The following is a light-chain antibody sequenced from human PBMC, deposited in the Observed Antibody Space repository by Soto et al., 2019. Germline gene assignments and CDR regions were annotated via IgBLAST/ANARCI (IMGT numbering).Light chain of an antibody. Sequence: QAVVTQSPSASASLGASVKLTCTLSSGHSNYAIAWHQQQPEKGPRYLMKLNSDGSHSKGDGIPDRFSGSSSGAERSLTISSLQSEDEADYYCQTWGTGIVVFGGGTKLTVL. CDR2: LNSDGSH. CDR1: SGHSNYA. J-gene: IGLJ2*01. CDR3: QTWGTGIVV. V-gene: IGLV4-69*01.